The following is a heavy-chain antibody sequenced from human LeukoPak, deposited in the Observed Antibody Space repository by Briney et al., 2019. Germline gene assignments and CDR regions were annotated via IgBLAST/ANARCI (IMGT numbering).Heavy chain of an antibody. J-gene: IGHJ6*03. D-gene: IGHD3-10*01. CDR1: GVSISSYY. CDR3: ARGVRGVIISYYYYYYYMDV. CDR2: IYYSGST. V-gene: IGHV4-59*01. Sequence: SETLSLTCTVSGVSISSYYWSWIRQPPGKGLEWVGYIYYSGSTNYNPSLKSRVTISVDTSKNQFSLKLSSVTAADTAVYYCARGVRGVIISYYYYYYYMDVWGKGTTVTISS.